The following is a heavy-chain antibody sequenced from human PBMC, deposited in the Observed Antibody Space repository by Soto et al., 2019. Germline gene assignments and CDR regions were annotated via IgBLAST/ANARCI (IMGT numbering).Heavy chain of an antibody. V-gene: IGHV5-51*01. CDR3: ARPNRALYNWNYEFGY. CDR2: IYPGDSDT. D-gene: IGHD1-7*01. Sequence: GESLKISCKGSGYSFTSYWIGWVRQMPGKGLEWMGIIYPGDSDTRYSPSFQGQVTISADKSISTAYLQWSSLKASDTAMYYCARPNRALYNWNYEFGYWGQGTLVTVSS. CDR1: GYSFTSYW. J-gene: IGHJ4*02.